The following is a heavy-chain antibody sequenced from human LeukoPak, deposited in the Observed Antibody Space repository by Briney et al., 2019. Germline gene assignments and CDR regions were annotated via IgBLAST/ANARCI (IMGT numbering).Heavy chain of an antibody. CDR1: GFTFSDYA. J-gene: IGHJ6*02. CDR2: LSYGGTNK. D-gene: IGHD2-15*01. V-gene: IGHV3-30-3*02. Sequence: GRSLRLSCAASGFTFSDYAMHWVRQAPGKGLEWVAVLSYGGTNKYYADSVKGRFTISRDNSKNTLYLQMNSLRAEDTAVYYCAKLQNVVAADGMDVWGQGTTVTVSS. CDR3: AKLQNVVAADGMDV.